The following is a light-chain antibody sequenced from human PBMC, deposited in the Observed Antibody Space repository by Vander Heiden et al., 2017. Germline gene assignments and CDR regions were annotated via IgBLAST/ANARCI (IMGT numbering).Light chain of an antibody. J-gene: IGLJ1*01. CDR2: GNS. CDR3: QSYDTSLSAYG. CDR1: SSNVGAGYH. Sequence: SVLTQPPSVSGAPGQRVTISCTGSSSNVGAGYHVHWYQQVPGKAPKLLIYGNSNRPSGVPDRFSGSKSGTSASLAIAGLQAEDEADYYCQSYDTSLSAYGFGTGTKVTVL. V-gene: IGLV1-40*01.